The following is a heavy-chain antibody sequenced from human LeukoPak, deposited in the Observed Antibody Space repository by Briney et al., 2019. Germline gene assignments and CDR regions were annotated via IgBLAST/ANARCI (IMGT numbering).Heavy chain of an antibody. CDR3: ARDPLTAYYYDSSGYYSTAEY. CDR2: IKQDGSEK. J-gene: IGHJ4*02. V-gene: IGHV3-7*01. CDR1: GFTFSSYW. Sequence: GGSLRLSYAASGFTFSSYWMSWVRQAPGKGLEWVANIKQDGSEKYYVDSVKGRFTISRDNAKNSLYLQMNSLRAEDTAVYYCARDPLTAYYYDSSGYYSTAEYWGQGTLVTVSS. D-gene: IGHD3-22*01.